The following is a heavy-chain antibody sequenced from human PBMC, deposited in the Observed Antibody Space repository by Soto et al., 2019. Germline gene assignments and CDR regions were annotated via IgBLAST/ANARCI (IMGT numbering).Heavy chain of an antibody. CDR3: ASGLIRFLEWFPYYYYCMDV. V-gene: IGHV1-3*01. D-gene: IGHD3-3*01. Sequence: QVQLVQSGAEVKKPGASVKVSCKGSGYTFTSYAMHWVRHAPGQRLEWMGWINAGNGNTKYSQQFQGRVTITRDTSASTAYMELSSLRSEDTAVYYCASGLIRFLEWFPYYYYCMDVWGQGTTVTIS. CDR2: INAGNGNT. CDR1: GYTFTSYA. J-gene: IGHJ6*02.